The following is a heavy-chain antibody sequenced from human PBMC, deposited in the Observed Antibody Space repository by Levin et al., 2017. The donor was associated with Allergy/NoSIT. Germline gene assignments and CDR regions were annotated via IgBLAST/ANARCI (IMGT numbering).Heavy chain of an antibody. CDR1: GYTFTSYG. V-gene: IGHV1-18*01. CDR2: ISAYNGNT. CDR3: ARVNTVRYYYYGMDV. Sequence: ASVKVSCKASGYTFTSYGISWVRQAPGQGLEWMGWISAYNGNTNYAQKLQGRVTMTTDTSTSTAYMELRSLRSDDTAVYYCARVNTVRYYYYGMDVWGQGTTVTVSS. D-gene: IGHD4-17*01. J-gene: IGHJ6*02.